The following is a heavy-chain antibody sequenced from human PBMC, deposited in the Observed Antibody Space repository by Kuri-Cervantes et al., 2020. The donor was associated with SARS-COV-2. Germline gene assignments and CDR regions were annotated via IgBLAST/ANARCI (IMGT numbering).Heavy chain of an antibody. Sequence: SETLSLTCTVSGGSISSHYWSWIRQPPGKGLEWIGYIYYSGSTNYNPSLKSRVTISVDTSKNQVSLKLNSVTATDTAMYYCARHAGDYFDYWGQGTLVTVSS. V-gene: IGHV4-59*08. CDR3: ARHAGDYFDY. D-gene: IGHD6-13*01. J-gene: IGHJ4*02. CDR2: IYYSGST. CDR1: GGSISSHY.